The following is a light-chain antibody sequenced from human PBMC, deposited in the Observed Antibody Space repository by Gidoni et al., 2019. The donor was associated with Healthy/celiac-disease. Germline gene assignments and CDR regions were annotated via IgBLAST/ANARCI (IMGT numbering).Light chain of an antibody. CDR2: SNN. J-gene: IGLJ3*02. Sequence: QSVLTTPPSASGTTGQRVTISCSGSSSNIRSNTVNWYHQPPGTAPQLLIYSNNQRPSGVPDRFSGSKSGTSASLAISGLQSEDEADYYCAAWDDSLNGWVFGGGTKLTVL. CDR3: AAWDDSLNGWV. CDR1: SSNIRSNT. V-gene: IGLV1-44*01.